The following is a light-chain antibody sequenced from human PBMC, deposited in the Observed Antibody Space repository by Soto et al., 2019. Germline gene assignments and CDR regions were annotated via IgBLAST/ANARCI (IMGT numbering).Light chain of an antibody. CDR3: CSYAGSSTVVV. CDR2: EVS. Sequence: QSALTQPASVSGSPGQSITLSCTGTGSDVASYNLVSWYQQHPGKAPKLMIYEVSKRPSGVSKRFSGSKSGNTASLTISGLQAEDEADYYCCSYAGSSTVVVFGGGTKLTV. CDR1: GSDVASYNL. J-gene: IGLJ2*01. V-gene: IGLV2-23*02.